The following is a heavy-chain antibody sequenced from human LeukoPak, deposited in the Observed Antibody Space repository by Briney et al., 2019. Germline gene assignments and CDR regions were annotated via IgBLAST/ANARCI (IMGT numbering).Heavy chain of an antibody. D-gene: IGHD5-18*01. CDR1: GFTFSSYA. CDR3: AKDPRDTAMVPFDY. V-gene: IGHV3-23*01. Sequence: PGASLRLSWAASGFTFSSYAMSWVRQAPGMGLEWVSAISGSGGSTYYADSVKGRFTISRDNSKNTLSLQMNSLRAEDTAVYYCAKDPRDTAMVPFDYWGQGTLVTVSS. J-gene: IGHJ4*02. CDR2: ISGSGGST.